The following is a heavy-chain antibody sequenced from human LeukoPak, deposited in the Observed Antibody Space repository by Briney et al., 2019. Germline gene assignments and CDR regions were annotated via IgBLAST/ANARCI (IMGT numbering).Heavy chain of an antibody. CDR3: ARDSGYSGYAPY. V-gene: IGHV3-21*01. Sequence: GGSLRLSCAASGFTFSSYSMNWVRQAPGKGLEWVSSISSSSSYIYYADSVKSRFTISRDNAKNSLYLQMNSLRAEDTAVYYCARDSGYSGYAPYWGQGTLVTVSS. J-gene: IGHJ4*02. D-gene: IGHD5-12*01. CDR1: GFTFSSYS. CDR2: ISSSSSYI.